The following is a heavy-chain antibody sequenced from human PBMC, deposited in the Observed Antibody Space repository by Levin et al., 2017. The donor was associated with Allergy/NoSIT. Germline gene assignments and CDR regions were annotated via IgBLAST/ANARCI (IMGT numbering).Heavy chain of an antibody. CDR3: AKLTDYYDSSGYFDY. CDR1: GFTFSSYA. J-gene: IGHJ4*02. V-gene: IGHV3-23*01. CDR2: ISGSGGST. D-gene: IGHD3-22*01. Sequence: ASVKVSCAASGFTFSSYAMSWVRQAPGKGLEWVSAISGSGGSTYYADSVKGRFTISRDNSKNTLYLQMNSLRAEDTAVYYCAKLTDYYDSSGYFDYWGQGTLVTVSS.